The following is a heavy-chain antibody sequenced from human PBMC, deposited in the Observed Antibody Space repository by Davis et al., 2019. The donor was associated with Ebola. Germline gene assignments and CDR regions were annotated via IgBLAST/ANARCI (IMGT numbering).Heavy chain of an antibody. Sequence: GGSLTLSCAASGFTLSSYWMSWVRQAPGKGLEWVANIKQDGSEKYYVDSVKGRFTISRDNAKNSLYLQMNSLRAEDTAVYYCARWTSSWGQGTLVTVSS. D-gene: IGHD3/OR15-3a*01. J-gene: IGHJ5*02. CDR1: GFTLSSYW. V-gene: IGHV3-7*01. CDR3: ARWTSS. CDR2: IKQDGSEK.